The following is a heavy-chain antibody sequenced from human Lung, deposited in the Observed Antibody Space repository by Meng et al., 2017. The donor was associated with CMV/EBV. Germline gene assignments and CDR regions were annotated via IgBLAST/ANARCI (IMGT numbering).Heavy chain of an antibody. V-gene: IGHV4-4*02. CDR2: IPHRGSS. Sequence: QVQLRAAGPALVKPSETRSLTCAVSGDSITNHNWWAWVRQPPGKGLEWIGEIPHRGSSAYNPSLKSRVSMSIDKSKNQFSLKLTSVTAADTAVYHCLRRSGGSVWGQGTLVTVSS. J-gene: IGHJ1*01. CDR3: LRRSGGSV. CDR1: GDSITNHNW. D-gene: IGHD3-10*01.